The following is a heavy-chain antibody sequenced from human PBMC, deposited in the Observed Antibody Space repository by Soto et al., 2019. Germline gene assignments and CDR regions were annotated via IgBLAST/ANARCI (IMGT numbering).Heavy chain of an antibody. CDR2: ISYDGSSK. CDR1: GFTFSSYA. J-gene: IGHJ4*02. D-gene: IGHD6-13*01. Sequence: GGSLRLSCAASGFTFSSYAMHWVRQAPGKGLEWVAVISYDGSSKYYADSVKGRFTISRDNSKNTLYLQMNSLRAEDTAVYYCARDLSIAAAGPPFGAFDYWGQGTLVTVSS. CDR3: ARDLSIAAAGPPFGAFDY. V-gene: IGHV3-30-3*01.